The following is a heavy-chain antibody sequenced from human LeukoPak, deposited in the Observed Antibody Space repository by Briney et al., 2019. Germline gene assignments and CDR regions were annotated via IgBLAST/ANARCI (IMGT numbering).Heavy chain of an antibody. CDR3: ARDQWLPSQSYFDY. J-gene: IGHJ4*02. V-gene: IGHV3-21*01. Sequence: PGGSLRLSWAASGFTVSSYGRHWVRQAPGKGLEWVSSISTSSIYIYYADSVNCCFTVSRDNANNSLCLQKNSLRDEDTAVYYCARDQWLPSQSYFDYWGQGSLVTVSS. D-gene: IGHD5-24*01. CDR1: GFTVSSYG. CDR2: ISTSSIYI.